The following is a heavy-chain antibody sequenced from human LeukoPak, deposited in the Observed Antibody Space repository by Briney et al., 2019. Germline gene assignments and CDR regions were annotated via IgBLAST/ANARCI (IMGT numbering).Heavy chain of an antibody. CDR2: IYYSGST. D-gene: IGHD6-13*01. J-gene: IGHJ3*02. V-gene: IGHV4-61*01. CDR1: GGSISSSSYY. CDR3: ARDSFSSWSGNDAFDI. Sequence: SETLSLTCTVSGGSISSSSYYWSWIRQPPGKGLEWIGYIYYSGSTNYNPSLKSRVTISVDTSKNQFSLKLSSVTAADTAVYYCARDSFSSWSGNDAFDIWGQGTMVTVSS.